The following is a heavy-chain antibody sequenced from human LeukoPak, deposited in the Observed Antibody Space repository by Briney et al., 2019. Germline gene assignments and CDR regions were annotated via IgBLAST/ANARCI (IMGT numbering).Heavy chain of an antibody. J-gene: IGHJ4*02. CDR1: GFTFSSYW. CDR2: INSDGSST. D-gene: IGHD1-14*01. CDR3: ARGEDPPHRAVFDY. Sequence: PGGSLRLSCAASGFTFSSYWMHWVRQAPGKGLVWVSRINSDGSSTSYADSLKGRFTISRDNAKNTLYLQMNSLRAGDTAVYYCARGEDPPHRAVFDYWGQGTLVTVSS. V-gene: IGHV3-74*01.